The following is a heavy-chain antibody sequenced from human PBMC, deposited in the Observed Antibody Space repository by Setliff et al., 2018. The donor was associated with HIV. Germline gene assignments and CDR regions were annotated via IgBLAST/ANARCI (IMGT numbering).Heavy chain of an antibody. CDR2: IYYSGST. CDR1: GGSIRSSTYY. Sequence: SETLSLTCTVSGGSIRSSTYYWGWIRQPPGKGLEWIGSIYYSGSTYYNPSLNSRVTISVDTPKNQFSLRLSSVTAADTALYYCARRGDYYYDSSGAGGAFDIWGQGTMVTVSS. J-gene: IGHJ3*02. V-gene: IGHV4-39*01. CDR3: ARRGDYYYDSSGAGGAFDI. D-gene: IGHD3-22*01.